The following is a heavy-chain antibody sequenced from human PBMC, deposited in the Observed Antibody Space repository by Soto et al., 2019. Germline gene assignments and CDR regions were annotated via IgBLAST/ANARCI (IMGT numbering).Heavy chain of an antibody. J-gene: IGHJ5*02. CDR2: ISSSGSTI. Sequence: PGGSLRLSCAASGFTFSDYYMSWIRQAPGKGLEWVSYISSSGSTIYYADSVKGRFTISRDNAKNSLYLQVNSLRAEDTAVYYCARDHLITFGGVIVIPNWFDPWGQGTLVTVSS. CDR1: GFTFSDYY. V-gene: IGHV3-11*01. D-gene: IGHD3-16*02. CDR3: ARDHLITFGGVIVIPNWFDP.